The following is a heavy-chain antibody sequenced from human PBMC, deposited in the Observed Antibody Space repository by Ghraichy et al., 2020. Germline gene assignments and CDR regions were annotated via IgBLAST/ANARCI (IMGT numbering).Heavy chain of an antibody. J-gene: IGHJ4*02. CDR1: GGSISSSY. V-gene: IGHV4-4*07. CDR2: VYIDGNT. Sequence: ETLSLTCTVSGGSISSSYWSWIRQPAGKGLEWIGRVYIDGNTNYNPSLKSRVSMSVDTSKNQFSLKMTSVTAADTAVYYCARDCSGGTCYLGTVDFWGRGTLVTVSS. D-gene: IGHD2-15*01. CDR3: ARDCSGGTCYLGTVDF.